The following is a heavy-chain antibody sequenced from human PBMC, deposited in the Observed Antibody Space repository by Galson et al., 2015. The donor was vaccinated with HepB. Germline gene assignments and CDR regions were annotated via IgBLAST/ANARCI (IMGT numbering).Heavy chain of an antibody. V-gene: IGHV3-21*06. CDR3: VRDGTGGWFFDY. J-gene: IGHJ4*02. CDR2: NSASGAYF. Sequence: SLRLSCAASGFSLNNYNMCWVRQTPGKGPEWVASNSASGAYFYYEDSVKGRFTISRDNDRNSVDLQMKNLRAEETAMYYGVRDGTGGWFFDYWGQGILVTVSS. D-gene: IGHD6-19*01. CDR1: GFSLNNYN.